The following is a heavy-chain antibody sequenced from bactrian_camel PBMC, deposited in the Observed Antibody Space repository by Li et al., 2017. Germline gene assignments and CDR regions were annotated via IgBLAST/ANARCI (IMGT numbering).Heavy chain of an antibody. CDR3: AMSRLGSSWCLSRRAADNY. CDR2: IDADGRT. V-gene: IGHV3S1*01. J-gene: IGHJ4*01. D-gene: IGHD6*01. CDR1: GYTDDRPC. Sequence: QLVESGGDSVQAGGSLRLSCAASGYTDDRPCMIWFREVPGNDREGVAAIDADGRTTYAAFVKDRFTISKDRLTISKDNDKHTLYLQMNNLEVEDTAMYYCAMSRLGSSWCLSRRAADNYWGQGTQVTVS.